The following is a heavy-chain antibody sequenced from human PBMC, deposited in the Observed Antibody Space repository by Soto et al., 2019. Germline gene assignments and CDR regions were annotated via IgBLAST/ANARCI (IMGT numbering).Heavy chain of an antibody. J-gene: IGHJ5*02. CDR2: IIPIFGTA. D-gene: IGHD2-21*02. Sequence: VQLVQSGAEVKKPGSSVKVSCKASGGTFSSYAISWVRQAPGQGLEWMGGIIPIFGTANYAQRFQGRVTITADESTSTAYMELSSLRSEDTAVYYCATYYCGGDCYHNWFDPWGQGTLVTVSS. V-gene: IGHV1-69*12. CDR1: GGTFSSYA. CDR3: ATYYCGGDCYHNWFDP.